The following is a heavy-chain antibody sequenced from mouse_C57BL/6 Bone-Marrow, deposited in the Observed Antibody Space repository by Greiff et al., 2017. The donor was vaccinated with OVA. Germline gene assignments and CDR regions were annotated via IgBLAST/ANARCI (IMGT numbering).Heavy chain of an antibody. V-gene: IGHV1-72*01. D-gene: IGHD1-1*01. CDR1: GYTFTSYW. Sequence: VQLKQPGAELVKPGASVKLSCKASGYTFTSYWMHWVKQRPGRGLEWIGRIDPNSGGTKYNEKFKSKATLTVDKPSSTAYMQLSSLTSEDSAVYYCAGSYYGSRPAFAYWGQGTLVTVSA. CDR2: IDPNSGGT. J-gene: IGHJ3*01. CDR3: AGSYYGSRPAFAY.